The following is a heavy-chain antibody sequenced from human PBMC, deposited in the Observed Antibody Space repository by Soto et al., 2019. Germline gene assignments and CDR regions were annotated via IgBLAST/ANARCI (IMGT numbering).Heavy chain of an antibody. Sequence: EVQLLESGGGLVQPGGSLRPSCAASGFTFSSYAMSWVRQAPGKGLEWVSAINSRGGSTYYADSVKGRFTISRDSSKNTLYLQMNSLRAEDTAVYYCAKDRSSTSCYAFDYWGQGTLVTVSS. J-gene: IGHJ4*02. V-gene: IGHV3-23*01. CDR1: GFTFSSYA. CDR3: AKDRSSTSCYAFDY. CDR2: INSRGGST. D-gene: IGHD2-2*01.